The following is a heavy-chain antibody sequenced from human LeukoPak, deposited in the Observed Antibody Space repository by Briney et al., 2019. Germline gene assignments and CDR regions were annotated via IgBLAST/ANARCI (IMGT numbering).Heavy chain of an antibody. CDR3: ARDQDYYGSGSYGPDH. Sequence: SETLSLTCTVSGGSISSSSYYWSWIRQPPGKGLEWIGSIYHSGSTFYNPSLKSRVTISVDTSKNQFSLKLSSVTAADTAIYYCARDQDYYGSGSYGPDHWGQGTQVTVSS. V-gene: IGHV4-39*07. D-gene: IGHD3-10*01. J-gene: IGHJ4*02. CDR1: GGSISSSSYY. CDR2: IYHSGST.